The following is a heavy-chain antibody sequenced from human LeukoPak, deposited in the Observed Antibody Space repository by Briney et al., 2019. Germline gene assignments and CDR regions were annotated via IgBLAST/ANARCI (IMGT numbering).Heavy chain of an antibody. CDR2: IKSKTDSGTT. D-gene: IGHD1-1*01. J-gene: IGHJ4*02. CDR1: GFTFTNAW. V-gene: IGHV3-15*01. CDR3: TTGTV. Sequence: GGSLRLSCAASGFTFTNAWMSWVRQAPGKGLEWVGRIKSKTDSGTTDYAAPVKGRFTISRDDSKKTLYLQMNSLKTEGTAVYYCTTGTVWGQGTLVTVSS.